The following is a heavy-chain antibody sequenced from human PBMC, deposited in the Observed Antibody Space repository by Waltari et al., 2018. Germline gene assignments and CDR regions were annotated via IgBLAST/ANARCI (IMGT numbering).Heavy chain of an antibody. CDR1: GFTLSIYR. V-gene: IGHV3-21*01. CDR2: ISSSSSYI. J-gene: IGHJ6*03. CDR3: ARERSGYESFYMDV. Sequence: EVQLVESGGGLVKPGGSLRLYCAASGFTLSIYRMKWVSQAPGKGLEWVSSISSSSSYIYYADSVKGRFTISRDNAKNSLYLQMNSLRAEDTAVYYCARERSGYESFYMDVWGKGTTVTVSS. D-gene: IGHD5-12*01.